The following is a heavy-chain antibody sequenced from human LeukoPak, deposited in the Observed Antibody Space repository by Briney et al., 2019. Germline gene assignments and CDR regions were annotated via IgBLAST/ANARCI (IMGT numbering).Heavy chain of an antibody. V-gene: IGHV3-23*01. Sequence: GGSLRLSCEASGFTFSSYRMNWVRQGPGKGLEWVSGIIPSGHTTYYADSVRGRFTISRDNSRNTVYLQMNSLRAEDTAVYYCAKDDRWLQFCCWGQGTLVTVSA. CDR3: AKDDRWLQFCC. CDR2: IIPSGHTT. D-gene: IGHD5-24*01. J-gene: IGHJ4*02. CDR1: GFTFSSYR.